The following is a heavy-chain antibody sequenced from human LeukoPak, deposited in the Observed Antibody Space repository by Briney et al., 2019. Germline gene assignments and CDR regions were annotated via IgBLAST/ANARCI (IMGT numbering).Heavy chain of an antibody. CDR1: GFTFSSYA. D-gene: IGHD6-19*01. CDR3: AKDKPPRIAVALREAFDI. Sequence: PGGSLRLSCAASGFTFSSYAMSWVRQAPGKGLEWVSAISGSGGSTYYADSVKGRFTISRDNSKNTLYLQMNSLRAEDTAVYYCAKDKPPRIAVALREAFDIRGQGTMVTVSS. J-gene: IGHJ3*02. CDR2: ISGSGGST. V-gene: IGHV3-23*01.